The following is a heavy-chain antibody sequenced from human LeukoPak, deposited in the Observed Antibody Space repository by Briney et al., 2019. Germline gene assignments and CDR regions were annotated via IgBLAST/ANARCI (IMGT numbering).Heavy chain of an antibody. D-gene: IGHD4-17*01. J-gene: IGHJ4*02. CDR2: INAGNGKT. Sequence: ASVKVSCKASGYSFSDYAIQWVRQAPGQRLEWMGWINAGNGKTKYSHNFQGRGTITRDRSASTAYMELSSLRSEDTSIYYCARGRWTATETTYYLDYWGQGTLVTVSS. CDR1: GYSFSDYA. V-gene: IGHV1-3*01. CDR3: ARGRWTATETTYYLDY.